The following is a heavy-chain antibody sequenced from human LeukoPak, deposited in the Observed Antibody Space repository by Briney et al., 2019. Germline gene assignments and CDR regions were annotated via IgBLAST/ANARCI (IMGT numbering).Heavy chain of an antibody. J-gene: IGHJ4*02. CDR2: ISGSGGST. CDR1: GFTFSSYA. CDR3: EKVRASAPILFRLPFDY. D-gene: IGHD3-9*01. V-gene: IGHV3-23*01. Sequence: GGSLRLSCAASGFTFSSYAMSWVRQAPGKGLEWVSAISGSGGSTYYADSVKGRFTISRDNSKNTLYLQMNSLRAEDTAVYYCEKVRASAPILFRLPFDYWGQGTLVSVS.